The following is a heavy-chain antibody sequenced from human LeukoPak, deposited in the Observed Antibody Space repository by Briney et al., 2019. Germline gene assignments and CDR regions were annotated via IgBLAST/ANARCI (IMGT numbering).Heavy chain of an antibody. Sequence: SETLSFTCTVSGGSISSYYWSWIRQPPGKGLEWIGYIYYSGSTNYNPSLKSRVTISVDTSKNQFSLKLSSVTAADTAVYYCARVASSHDFDYWGQGTLVTVSS. J-gene: IGHJ4*02. V-gene: IGHV4-59*01. CDR3: ARVASSHDFDY. D-gene: IGHD6-13*01. CDR2: IYYSGST. CDR1: GGSISSYY.